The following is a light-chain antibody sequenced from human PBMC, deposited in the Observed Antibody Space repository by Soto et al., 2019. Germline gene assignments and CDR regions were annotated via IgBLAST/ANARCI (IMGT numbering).Light chain of an antibody. CDR1: QAIRND. V-gene: IGKV1-6*01. J-gene: IGKJ1*01. CDR2: AAS. Sequence: AIQMTQSPSSLSASVGDRITITSRASQAIRNDLGWYQQKPGKAPKLLIYAASTLQSGVPSRFSGSGSGTDFTLTISSLQPEDFATYYCLQDYRYPRTFGQGTKVEIK. CDR3: LQDYRYPRT.